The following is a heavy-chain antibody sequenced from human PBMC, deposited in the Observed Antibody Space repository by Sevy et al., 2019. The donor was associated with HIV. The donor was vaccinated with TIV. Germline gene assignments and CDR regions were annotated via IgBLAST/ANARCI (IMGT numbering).Heavy chain of an antibody. CDR2: TYYRSKWYN. CDR3: ARNPPYCSSTSCHFDY. Sequence: SQTLSLTCAISGDSVSSNSAAWNWIRQSPSRGLEWLGRTYYRSKWYNDYAVSVKSRITINPDTSKNQFSLQLNSVTPEDTAVYYCARNPPYCSSTSCHFDYWGLGTLVTVSS. V-gene: IGHV6-1*01. CDR1: GDSVSSNSAA. D-gene: IGHD2-2*01. J-gene: IGHJ4*02.